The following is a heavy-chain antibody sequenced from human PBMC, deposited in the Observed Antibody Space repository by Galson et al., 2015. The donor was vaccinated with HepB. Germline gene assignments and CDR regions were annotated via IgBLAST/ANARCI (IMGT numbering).Heavy chain of an antibody. CDR1: GGSISSYY. CDR3: ARAGLRPGLDY. J-gene: IGHJ4*02. V-gene: IGHV4-59*01. Sequence: QVQLQESGPGLVKPSETLSLTCTVPGGSISSYYWSWIRQPPGKGLEWIGYIYYSGSTNYNPSLKSRVTISVDTSKNQFSLKLSSVTAADTAVYYCARAGLRPGLDYWGQGTLVTASS. D-gene: IGHD2-21*02. CDR2: IYYSGST.